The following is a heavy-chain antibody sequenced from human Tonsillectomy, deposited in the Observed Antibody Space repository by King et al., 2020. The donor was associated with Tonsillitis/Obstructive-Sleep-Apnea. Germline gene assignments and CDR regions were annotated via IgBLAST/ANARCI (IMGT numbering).Heavy chain of an antibody. D-gene: IGHD3-3*01. J-gene: IGHJ4*02. CDR2: IIPIFGAP. V-gene: IGHV1-69*12. CDR1: GGTFTTHF. Sequence: QLVQSGAEVKKPGSSVKVSCKASGGTFTTHFISWVRQAPGQGLEWMGGIIPIFGAPDYAQKFQDRVTIIADESTSTAYMELTSLTSDDTAVYYCARSAGLPSGTVIIPQFDFRGQGTLVTVPS. CDR3: ARSAGLPSGTVIIPQFDF.